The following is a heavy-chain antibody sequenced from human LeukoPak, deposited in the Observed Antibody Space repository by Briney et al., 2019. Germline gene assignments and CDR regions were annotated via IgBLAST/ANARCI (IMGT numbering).Heavy chain of an antibody. Sequence: PGGSLRLSCAASGFPFSDHEMNWVRQAPGKGLEWVSSISSSTSYIFYTDSVKGRFTISRDNAKNSLYLQVNSLRDEDTAVYYCAREDHSDYGGLDYWGQGTLVTVSS. V-gene: IGHV3-21*01. D-gene: IGHD4-11*01. CDR1: GFPFSDHE. CDR3: AREDHSDYGGLDY. J-gene: IGHJ4*02. CDR2: ISSSTSYI.